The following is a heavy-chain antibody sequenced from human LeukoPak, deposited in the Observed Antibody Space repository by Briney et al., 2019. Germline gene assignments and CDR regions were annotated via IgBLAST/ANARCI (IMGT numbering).Heavy chain of an antibody. D-gene: IGHD3-22*01. CDR3: AHRKNYYDSSVFDN. Sequence: SGPTLVNPTQTLTLTCTFSGFSLNTRGVGVGWIRQPPGRALEWLALIYWDDDRRYSPSLKSRLTITKDTSRDQVVLTMTNMDPVDTATYFCAHRKNYYDSSVFDNWGQGTLVTVSS. V-gene: IGHV2-5*02. CDR2: IYWDDDR. CDR1: GFSLNTRGVG. J-gene: IGHJ4*02.